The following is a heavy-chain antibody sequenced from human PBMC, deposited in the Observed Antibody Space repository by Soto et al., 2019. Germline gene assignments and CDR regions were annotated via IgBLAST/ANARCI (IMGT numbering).Heavy chain of an antibody. J-gene: IGHJ6*02. Sequence: QEQPQESGPGLVKPSETLSLTCTVSGAPITTTKWWAWVRLPPGKALEWIGELSREGNRNSKPSLEGRFIMSLDQSKIHFALKLTSVTAADTAIYYCATQTISHTWGVWGRGTSVTVSS. CDR2: LSREGNR. V-gene: IGHV4-4*02. D-gene: IGHD3-16*01. CDR3: ATQTISHTWGV. CDR1: GAPITTTKW.